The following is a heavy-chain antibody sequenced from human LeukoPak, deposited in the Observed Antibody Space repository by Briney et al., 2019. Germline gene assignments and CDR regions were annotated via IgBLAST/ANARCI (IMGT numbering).Heavy chain of an antibody. CDR2: IIPIFGTA. Sequence: ASVKVSCKASGGTFSSYAISWVRQAPGQGLEWMGRIIPIFGTANYAQKFQGRVTITTGESTSTAYMELSSLRSEDTAVYYCARAGSCSGGSCYPPPFDYWGQGTLVTVSS. V-gene: IGHV1-69*05. CDR3: ARAGSCSGGSCYPPPFDY. J-gene: IGHJ4*02. CDR1: GGTFSSYA. D-gene: IGHD2-15*01.